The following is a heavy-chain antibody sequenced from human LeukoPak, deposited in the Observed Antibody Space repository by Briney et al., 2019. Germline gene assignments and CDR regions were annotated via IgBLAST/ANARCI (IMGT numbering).Heavy chain of an antibody. Sequence: GGSLRLSCAASGFTVSSNYMSWVRQAPGKGLEWVSVIYSGGSTYYADSVKGRFTISRDDSKNTLYLQMNSLRAEDTAVYYCARDYYDSSAFPAFYYWGQGTLVTVSS. CDR3: ARDYYDSSAFPAFYY. V-gene: IGHV3-53*01. CDR2: IYSGGST. CDR1: GFTVSSNY. D-gene: IGHD3-22*01. J-gene: IGHJ4*02.